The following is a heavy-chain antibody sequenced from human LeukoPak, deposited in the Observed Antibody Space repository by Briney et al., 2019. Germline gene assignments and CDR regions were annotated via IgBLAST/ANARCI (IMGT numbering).Heavy chain of an antibody. CDR3: ARYPGYCSGGSCYSGVYFDY. CDR1: GFTFSKYA. CDR2: ISASGDST. V-gene: IGHV3-23*01. D-gene: IGHD2-15*01. J-gene: IGHJ4*02. Sequence: GGSLRLSCAASGFTFSKYAMSWVRQAPGKGLEWVSGISASGDSTYYADSVKGRFTISRDNAKNSLYLQMNSLRAEDTAVYYCARYPGYCSGGSCYSGVYFDYWGQGTLVTVSS.